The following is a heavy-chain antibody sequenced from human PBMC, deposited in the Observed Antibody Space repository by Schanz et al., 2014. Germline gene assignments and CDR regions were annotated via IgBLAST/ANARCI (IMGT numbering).Heavy chain of an antibody. V-gene: IGHV3-23*04. J-gene: IGHJ3*02. CDR3: AKGRFGELSAFDI. D-gene: IGHD3-10*01. Sequence: EVQLVESGGGLVKPGGSLRLSCAASGFTFSSYWMHWVRQVPGKGLEWVSAISGSGGSTYYADSVKGRFTISRDNSKNTLYLQMNSLRAEDTAVYYCAKGRFGELSAFDIWGQGTMVTVSS. CDR2: ISGSGGST. CDR1: GFTFSSYW.